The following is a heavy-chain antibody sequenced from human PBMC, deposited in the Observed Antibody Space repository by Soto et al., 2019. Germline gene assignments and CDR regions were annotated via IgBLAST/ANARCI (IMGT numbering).Heavy chain of an antibody. CDR3: ARVRNYYDSSGYYPNWFDP. Sequence: ASVKVSCKASGGTFSSYAISWVRQAPGQGLEWMGGIIPIFGTANYAQKFQGRVTITADESTSTAYMELSSLRSEDTAVYYCARVRNYYDSSGYYPNWFDPWGQGTLVTVSS. J-gene: IGHJ5*02. V-gene: IGHV1-69*13. CDR1: GGTFSSYA. CDR2: IIPIFGTA. D-gene: IGHD3-22*01.